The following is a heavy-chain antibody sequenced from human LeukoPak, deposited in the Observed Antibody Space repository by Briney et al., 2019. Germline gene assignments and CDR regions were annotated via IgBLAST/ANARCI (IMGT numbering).Heavy chain of an antibody. CDR1: GGSFSGYY. CDR2: INHSGST. CDR3: ARGGYCSGGSCYPEGEVFDY. Sequence: PSETLSLTCAVYGGSFSGYYWSWIRQPPGKGLEWIGEINHSGSTNYNPSLKSRVTISVDTSKNQFSLKLSSVTAADTAVYYCARGGYCSGGSCYPEGEVFDYWGQGTLVTVSS. D-gene: IGHD2-15*01. J-gene: IGHJ4*02. V-gene: IGHV4-34*01.